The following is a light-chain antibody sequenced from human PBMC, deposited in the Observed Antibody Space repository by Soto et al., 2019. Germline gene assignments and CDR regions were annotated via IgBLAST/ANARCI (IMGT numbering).Light chain of an antibody. CDR1: QGISNY. V-gene: IGKV1-27*01. Sequence: DIQMTQSPSSLSASVGDRVTITCRASQGISNYLAWYQQKSGKSPKLLIYDASTLQPGVPSRFSGSASGTDFTLTITSLQPEDVATYYCQRYNSAPRTFGQGTKVEIK. CDR3: QRYNSAPRT. J-gene: IGKJ1*01. CDR2: DAS.